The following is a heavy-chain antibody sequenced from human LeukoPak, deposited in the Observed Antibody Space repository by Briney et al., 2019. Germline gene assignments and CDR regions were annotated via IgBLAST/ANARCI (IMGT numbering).Heavy chain of an antibody. J-gene: IGHJ4*02. CDR1: GYSISSGYY. CDR2: IYHSGST. CDR3: ARGDIVATISDY. Sequence: SETLSLTCTVSGYSISSGYYWGWIRPPPGKGLEWIGSIYHSGSTYYNPSLKSRVTISVDTSKNQFSLKLSSVTAADTAVYYCARGDIVATISDYWGQGTLVTVSS. V-gene: IGHV4-38-2*02. D-gene: IGHD5-12*01.